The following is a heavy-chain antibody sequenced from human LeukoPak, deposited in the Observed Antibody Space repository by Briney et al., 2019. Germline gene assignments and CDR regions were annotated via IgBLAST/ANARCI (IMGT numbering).Heavy chain of an antibody. Sequence: SETLSLTCTVSGYSITTGYDWGWIRQPPGKGLEWIAYMYYSGSTYYNPSLKSRVTMSADTSKNQLSLKLSSVTAADTAVYYCARPYYYDSRIDPWGQGILVTVSS. CDR2: MYYSGST. V-gene: IGHV4-30-4*08. J-gene: IGHJ5*02. CDR1: GYSITTGYD. CDR3: ARPYYYDSRIDP. D-gene: IGHD3-22*01.